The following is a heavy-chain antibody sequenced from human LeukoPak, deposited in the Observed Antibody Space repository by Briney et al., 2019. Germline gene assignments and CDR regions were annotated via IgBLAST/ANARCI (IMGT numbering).Heavy chain of an antibody. D-gene: IGHD1-26*01. J-gene: IGHJ4*02. CDR3: ARGPYSGSYHGGGSKFDY. V-gene: IGHV3-48*03. CDR1: GFTFSSYA. Sequence: GGSLRLSCAASGFTFSSYALNWVRQAPGKGLEWVSYISSSGTTIYCADSVKGRFTISRDNAENSLYLQMNSLRAEDTAVYYCARGPYSGSYHGGGSKFDYWGQGTLVTVSS. CDR2: ISSSGTTI.